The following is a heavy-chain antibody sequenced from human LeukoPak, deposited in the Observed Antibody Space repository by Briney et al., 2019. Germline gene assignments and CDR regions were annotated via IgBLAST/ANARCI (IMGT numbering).Heavy chain of an antibody. CDR3: ARGGDGYNYFDY. J-gene: IGHJ4*02. Sequence: PSETLSLTCTVSGGSISSYYWSWIRQPPGKGLEWIAYIYYSGSTNYNPSLKSRVTISVDTSKNQFFLKLSSVTAADTAVYYCARGGDGYNYFDYWGQGTLVTVSS. V-gene: IGHV4-59*01. CDR2: IYYSGST. D-gene: IGHD5-24*01. CDR1: GGSISSYY.